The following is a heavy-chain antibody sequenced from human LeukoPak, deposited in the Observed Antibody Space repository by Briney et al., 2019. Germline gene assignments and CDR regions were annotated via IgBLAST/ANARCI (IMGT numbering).Heavy chain of an antibody. CDR1: GFTLSSYW. CDR3: ARRPGWFDP. CDR2: IKEDGSGK. J-gene: IGHJ5*02. Sequence: GESLRLSCAASGFTLSSYWMSWVRQAPGKGLEWVANIKEDGSGKYYVDSVKGRFTISRDNAKNSLYLQMSSLRAEDTAVYYCARRPGWFDPWGQGTLVTVSS. V-gene: IGHV3-7*01.